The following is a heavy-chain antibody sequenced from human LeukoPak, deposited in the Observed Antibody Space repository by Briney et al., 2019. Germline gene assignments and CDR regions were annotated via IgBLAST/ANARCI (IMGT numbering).Heavy chain of an antibody. J-gene: IGHJ4*02. V-gene: IGHV1-69*13. Sequence: GASVKVSCKASGGTFSSYAISWVRQAPGQGLEWMGGIIPIFGTANYAQKFQGRVTITADESASTAYMELSSLRSEDTAVYYCATIRGYSGYVEDYWGQGTLVTVSS. CDR1: GGTFSSYA. CDR2: IIPIFGTA. D-gene: IGHD5-12*01. CDR3: ATIRGYSGYVEDY.